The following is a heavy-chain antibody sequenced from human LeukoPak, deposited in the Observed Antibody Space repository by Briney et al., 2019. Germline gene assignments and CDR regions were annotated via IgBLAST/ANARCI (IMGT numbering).Heavy chain of an antibody. V-gene: IGHV1-46*01. J-gene: IGHJ4*02. CDR3: ARDWREGEYVGATDNYYFDY. CDR1: GYTFTSYY. D-gene: IGHD1-26*01. CDR2: INPSGGST. Sequence: ASVKVSCKASGYTFTSYYMHWVRQAPGQGLEWMGIINPSGGSTSYAQKFQGRVTMTRDTSTSTVYMELSSLRSEDTAVYYCARDWREGEYVGATDNYYFDYWGQGTLVTVSS.